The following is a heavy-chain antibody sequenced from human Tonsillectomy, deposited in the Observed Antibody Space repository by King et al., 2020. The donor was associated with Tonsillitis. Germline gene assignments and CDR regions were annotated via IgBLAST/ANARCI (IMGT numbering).Heavy chain of an antibody. CDR2: IWSDGTKK. CDR3: GRDFLTGPIEY. V-gene: IGHV3-33*01. D-gene: IGHD7-27*01. Sequence: VQLVESGGGVVQPGRSLRLSCEASGFSFTIYGIHWVRQPPGNGLEWVAIIWSDGTKKYSGDSVKGRFTISRDNSNNIVYLQINSLRVEDTAIYYCGRDFLTGPIEYWGQGTLVTVSS. CDR1: GFSFTIYG. J-gene: IGHJ4*02.